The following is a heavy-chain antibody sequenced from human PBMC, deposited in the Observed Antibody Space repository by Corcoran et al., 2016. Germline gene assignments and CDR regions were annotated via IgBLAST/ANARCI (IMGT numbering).Heavy chain of an antibody. J-gene: IGHJ6*02. CDR1: GFTFSNAW. V-gene: IGHV3-15*07. CDR2: IKSKTDGGTT. D-gene: IGHD6-19*01. CDR3: TTVFGLVHYYYGMDV. Sequence: EVQLVESGGGLVKPGGSLRLSCAASGFTFSNAWMNWVRQAPGKGLEWVGRIKSKTDGGTTDYAAPVKGRFTISRDDSKNTLYLQMNSLKTADTAVYYCTTVFGLVHYYYGMDVWGQGTTVTVSS.